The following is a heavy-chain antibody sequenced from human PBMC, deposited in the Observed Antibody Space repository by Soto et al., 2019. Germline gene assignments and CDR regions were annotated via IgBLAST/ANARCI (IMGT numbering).Heavy chain of an antibody. J-gene: IGHJ6*03. V-gene: IGHV4-59*08. D-gene: IGHD6-13*01. Sequence: PSETLSLTXAVSGGSFSGLSWSWIRQPPGNGLEWIGYINYSGSTNYNPSLKSRVTISVDTSKNQFSLKLSSVTAADTAVYYCARHDPAGIAAAGTYMDVWGKGTTVTVSS. CDR2: INYSGST. CDR1: GGSFSGLS. CDR3: ARHDPAGIAAAGTYMDV.